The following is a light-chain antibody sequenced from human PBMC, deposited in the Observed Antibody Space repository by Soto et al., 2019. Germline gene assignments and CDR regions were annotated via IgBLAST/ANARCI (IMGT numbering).Light chain of an antibody. CDR3: QQYSKWPLT. Sequence: VMTQSPATLSVSPGGRATLSCRASQSVASNLAWYQQIPGQAPRLLIFGASTRAAGIPARFSGTGSGTEFTLTISSLQSEDFAVYYCQQYSKWPLTFGGGTKV. J-gene: IGKJ4*01. CDR1: QSVASN. V-gene: IGKV3-15*01. CDR2: GAS.